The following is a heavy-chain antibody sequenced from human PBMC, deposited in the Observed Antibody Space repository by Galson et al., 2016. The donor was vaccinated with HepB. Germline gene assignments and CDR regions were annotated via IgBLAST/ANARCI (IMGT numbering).Heavy chain of an antibody. V-gene: IGHV3-23*01. CDR3: VKDNIGVVASFDF. CDR1: GFTFSNYA. D-gene: IGHD2-15*01. Sequence: SLRLSCAASGFTFSNYAMSWVRQAPGKGLEWVAAISNSGEITFYTDSVRGRFAVSRDNSMNTLFLQMDSQRADDTAVYYCVKDNIGVVASFDFWGQGTLVTVSS. J-gene: IGHJ4*02. CDR2: ISNSGEIT.